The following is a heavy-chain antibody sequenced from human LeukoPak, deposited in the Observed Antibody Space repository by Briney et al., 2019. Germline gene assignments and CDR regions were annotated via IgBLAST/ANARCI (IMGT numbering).Heavy chain of an antibody. CDR1: GFTFSSYG. CDR3: AKDRGSGSFSYGMDV. Sequence: GRSLRLSCAASGFTFSSYGMHWVRQTPGKGLEWVAVISFDGSDQDYADSVKGRFTISRDNSKNTLYLQMNSLRAEDTAVYYCAKDRGSGSFSYGMDVWGQGTTVTVSS. CDR2: ISFDGSDQ. V-gene: IGHV3-30*18. J-gene: IGHJ6*02. D-gene: IGHD3-10*01.